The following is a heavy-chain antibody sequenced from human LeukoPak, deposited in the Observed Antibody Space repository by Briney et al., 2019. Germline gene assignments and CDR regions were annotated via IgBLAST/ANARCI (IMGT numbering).Heavy chain of an antibody. J-gene: IGHJ4*02. CDR1: GFTFSSYW. D-gene: IGHD3-9*01. Sequence: PGGSLRLSCAASGFTFSSYWMSWVRQAPGKGLEWVANIKQDGSEKYYVDSVKGRFTISRDNAKNSLYLQMNSLGAEDTAVYYCARGRVVLRYFDNFDYWGQGTLVTVSS. CDR2: IKQDGSEK. CDR3: ARGRVVLRYFDNFDY. V-gene: IGHV3-7*01.